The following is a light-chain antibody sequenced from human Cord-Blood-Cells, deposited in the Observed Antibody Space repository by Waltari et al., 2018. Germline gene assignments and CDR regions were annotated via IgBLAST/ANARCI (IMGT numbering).Light chain of an antibody. J-gene: IGLJ1*01. Sequence: QSVLTQPPSVSEAPRQRVTLSSSGRSSNLGNNAVTWYQQLPGKAPKLLIYYDDLLPSGVSDRFSGSKSGTSASLAISGLQSEDEADYYCAAWDDSLNGYVFGTGTKVTVL. CDR3: AAWDDSLNGYV. V-gene: IGLV1-36*01. CDR1: SSNLGNNA. CDR2: YDD.